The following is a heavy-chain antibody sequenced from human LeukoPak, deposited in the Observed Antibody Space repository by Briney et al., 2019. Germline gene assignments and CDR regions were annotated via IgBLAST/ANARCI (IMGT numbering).Heavy chain of an antibody. Sequence: ASVKVSCRASGYTFTGYYMHWVRQAPGQGLEWMGWINPNSGGTNYAQKFQGRVTMTRDTSISTAYMELSRLRSDDTAMYYCARPLKDSSSSNWFDPWGQGTLVTVSS. D-gene: IGHD6-6*01. CDR3: ARPLKDSSSSNWFDP. J-gene: IGHJ5*02. V-gene: IGHV1-2*02. CDR2: INPNSGGT. CDR1: GYTFTGYY.